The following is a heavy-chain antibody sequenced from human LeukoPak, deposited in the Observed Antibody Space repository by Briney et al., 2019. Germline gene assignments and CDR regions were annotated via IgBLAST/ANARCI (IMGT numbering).Heavy chain of an antibody. D-gene: IGHD3-22*01. CDR3: ARTTSDYYDSSGYPSLFDY. V-gene: IGHV4-28*01. J-gene: IGHJ4*02. Sequence: KTSETLSLTCTVSGGSISSSNWWGWIRQPPGKGLEWIGYIYYSGSTYYNPSLKSRVTMSVDTSKNQFSLKLSSVTAVDTAVYYCARTTSDYYDSSGYPSLFDYWGQGTLVTVSS. CDR2: IYYSGST. CDR1: GGSISSSNW.